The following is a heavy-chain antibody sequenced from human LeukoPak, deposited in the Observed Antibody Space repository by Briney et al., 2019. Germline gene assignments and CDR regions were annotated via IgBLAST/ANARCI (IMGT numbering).Heavy chain of an antibody. Sequence: SETLSLTCTVSGGPISSYYWSWIRQPPGKGLEWVGYIYYSGSTNYNPSLKSRVTISVDTSKNQFSLKLSSVTAADTAVYYCARLVGLDSSVDYWGQGTLVTVSS. V-gene: IGHV4-59*08. CDR3: ARLVGLDSSVDY. CDR2: IYYSGST. D-gene: IGHD3-22*01. J-gene: IGHJ4*02. CDR1: GGPISSYY.